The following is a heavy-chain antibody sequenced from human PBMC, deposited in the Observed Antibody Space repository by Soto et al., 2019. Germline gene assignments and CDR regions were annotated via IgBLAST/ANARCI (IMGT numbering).Heavy chain of an antibody. CDR2: INPHTGDT. D-gene: IGHD6-25*01. J-gene: IGHJ2*01. Sequence: QVHLVQSGAEVKKPGASVTVSCKTSGYTLTDYYMHWVRQAPGQGLEWMAWINPHTGDTGIAERFQGRFTMTSDTSTNTAHMGLTSLTSDDTAIYYCAREGGAAPGARREWYLDLWGRGSLVTVSS. CDR3: AREGGAAPGARREWYLDL. CDR1: GYTLTDYY. V-gene: IGHV1-2*02.